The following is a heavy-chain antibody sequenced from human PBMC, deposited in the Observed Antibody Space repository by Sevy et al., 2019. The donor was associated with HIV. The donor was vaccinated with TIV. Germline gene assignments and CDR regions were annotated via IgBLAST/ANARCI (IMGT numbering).Heavy chain of an antibody. CDR2: IKEDGSRF. CDR1: GFTFMDSW. J-gene: IGHJ4*02. V-gene: IGHV3-7*01. CDR3: ARDRAYSALDY. D-gene: IGHD5-18*01. Sequence: GGSLRLSCVASGFTFMDSWMTWVRQAPGKGLGGIPFIKEDGSRFDCVDSVRGRLTISRGNTKNSRYLQMNSLRAEDTAVYFCARDRAYSALDYWGQGTLVTVSS.